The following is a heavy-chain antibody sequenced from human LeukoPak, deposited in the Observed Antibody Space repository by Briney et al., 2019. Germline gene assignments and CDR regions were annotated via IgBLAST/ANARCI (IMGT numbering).Heavy chain of an antibody. CDR1: GYSISSGYY. CDR3: ARQTGSGLFTLP. V-gene: IGHV4-38-2*02. Sequence: SETLSLTCTVSGYSISSGYYWGWIRQPPGKGLEWIGSIYHSGSTYYNPSLKSRVTISVDTSKNQFSLKLSSVTAADTAVYYCARQTGSGLFTLPGGQGTLVTVAS. J-gene: IGHJ1*01. CDR2: IYHSGST. D-gene: IGHD3-10*01.